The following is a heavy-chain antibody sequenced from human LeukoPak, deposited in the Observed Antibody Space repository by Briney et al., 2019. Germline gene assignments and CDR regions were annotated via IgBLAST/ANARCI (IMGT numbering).Heavy chain of an antibody. CDR2: IYYTGST. J-gene: IGHJ2*01. CDR3: AREQKGRPPYWYFDL. Sequence: PSETLSLTCTVSGGSISSGGYFWTWIRQHPGKGLEWIGHIYYTGSTYYNPSLKSRVTISVDTSKNQFSLKLSSVAAADTAVYYCAREQKGRPPYWYFDLWGRGTLVTVSS. V-gene: IGHV4-31*03. CDR1: GGSISSGGYF.